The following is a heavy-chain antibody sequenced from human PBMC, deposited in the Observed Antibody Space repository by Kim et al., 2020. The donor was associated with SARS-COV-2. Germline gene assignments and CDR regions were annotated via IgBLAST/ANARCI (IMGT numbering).Heavy chain of an antibody. V-gene: IGHV3-23*01. D-gene: IGHD3-22*01. CDR3: AKMDYYDSSGYSVFDY. J-gene: IGHJ4*02. Sequence: VKGRFTISRDHSKNTLHLQMNSLRAEETAVYYCAKMDYYDSSGYSVFDYWGQGTLVTVSS.